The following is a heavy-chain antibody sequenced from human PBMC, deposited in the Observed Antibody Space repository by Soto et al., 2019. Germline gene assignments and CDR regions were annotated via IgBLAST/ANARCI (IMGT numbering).Heavy chain of an antibody. D-gene: IGHD2-2*01. CDR3: AREDVVVPAAPAFDI. Sequence: SVKVSCKASGGTFSSYAISWVRQAPGQGLEWMGGIIPIFGTANYAQKFQGRVTITADESTSTAYMELSSLRSEDTAVYYCAREDVVVPAAPAFDIWGQGTMVTVSS. CDR2: IIPIFGTA. J-gene: IGHJ3*02. V-gene: IGHV1-69*13. CDR1: GGTFSSYA.